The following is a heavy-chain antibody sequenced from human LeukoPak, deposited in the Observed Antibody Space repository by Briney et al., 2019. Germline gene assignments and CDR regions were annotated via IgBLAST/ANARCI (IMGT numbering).Heavy chain of an antibody. CDR2: INHSGST. CDR1: GGSFSGYY. CDR3: ARVQYSRDSDY. Sequence: PSETLSLTCAVYGGSFSGYYWSWIRQPPGKGLEWIGEINHSGSTNYNPSLKSRVTISVDTSKNQFSLKLSSVTAADTAVYYCARVQYSRDSDYWGQGTLVTVSS. J-gene: IGHJ4*02. D-gene: IGHD6-6*01. V-gene: IGHV4-34*01.